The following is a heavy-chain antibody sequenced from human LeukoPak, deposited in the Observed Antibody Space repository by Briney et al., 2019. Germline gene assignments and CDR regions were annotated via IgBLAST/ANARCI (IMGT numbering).Heavy chain of an antibody. Sequence: SETLSLTCTVSGGSISSSSYYWGWIRQPPGKGLEWLRRIYYSGSTYYNPSLKSRVTISVDTSKNQFSLKLSSVTAADTAVYYCARDTPTYGSGSPSTMDVWGKGTTVTVSS. D-gene: IGHD3-10*01. V-gene: IGHV4-39*07. J-gene: IGHJ6*04. CDR2: IYYSGST. CDR3: ARDTPTYGSGSPSTMDV. CDR1: GGSISSSSYY.